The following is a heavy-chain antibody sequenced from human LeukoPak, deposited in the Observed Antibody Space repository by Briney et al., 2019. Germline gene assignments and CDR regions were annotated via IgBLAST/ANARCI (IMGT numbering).Heavy chain of an antibody. Sequence: PGGSLRLSCAASGFASSIYSINWVRQAPGKGLEWLSYINGGSNSIYYTDSVKGRFTISRDNAKNSVYLQMNSLRADDTAVYYCTTSNGALDYWGQGTLVTVSS. CDR2: INGGSNSI. V-gene: IGHV3-48*01. CDR1: GFASSIYS. CDR3: TTSNGALDY. D-gene: IGHD2-8*01. J-gene: IGHJ4*02.